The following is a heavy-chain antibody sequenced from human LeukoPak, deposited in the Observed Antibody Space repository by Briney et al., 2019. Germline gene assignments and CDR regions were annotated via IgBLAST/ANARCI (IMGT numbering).Heavy chain of an antibody. CDR1: GYTFTSYG. Sequence: ASVTVSFKPSGYTFTSYGISWVRHAPGQGHERMGWISAYNGNTNYAQKLQGRVTMTTDTSTSTAYMELRSLRSDDTAVYYCASVGGSSGWYGDWGQGTLVTVSS. J-gene: IGHJ4*02. CDR3: ASVGGSSGWYGD. D-gene: IGHD6-19*01. CDR2: ISAYNGNT. V-gene: IGHV1-18*01.